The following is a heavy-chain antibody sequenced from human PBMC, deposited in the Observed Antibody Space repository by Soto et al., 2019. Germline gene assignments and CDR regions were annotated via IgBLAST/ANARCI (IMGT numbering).Heavy chain of an antibody. CDR1: GGSVSSGSYY. CDR2: IYYSGST. D-gene: IGHD6-13*01. V-gene: IGHV4-61*01. Sequence: PSETLSLTCTVSGGSVSSGSYYWSWIRQPPGKGLEWIGYIYYSGSTNYNPSLKSRVTISVDTSKNQFSLKLSSVTAADTAVYYCARAPIAAAGNYYYYGMDVWGQGTTVTVSS. J-gene: IGHJ6*02. CDR3: ARAPIAAAGNYYYYGMDV.